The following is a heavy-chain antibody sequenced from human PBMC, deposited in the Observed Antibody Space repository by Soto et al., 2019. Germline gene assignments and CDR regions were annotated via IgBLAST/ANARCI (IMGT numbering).Heavy chain of an antibody. CDR3: AKGSYSGIYSDFDY. J-gene: IGHJ4*02. V-gene: IGHV3-30*18. D-gene: IGHD1-26*01. CDR2: ISYDGSNK. CDR1: GFTFSSYG. Sequence: GGSLRLSCAASGFTFSSYGMCWVRQAPGKGLEWVAVISYDGSNKYYADSVKGRFTISRDNSKNTLYLQMNSLRAEDTAVYYCAKGSYSGIYSDFDYWGQGTLVTVSS.